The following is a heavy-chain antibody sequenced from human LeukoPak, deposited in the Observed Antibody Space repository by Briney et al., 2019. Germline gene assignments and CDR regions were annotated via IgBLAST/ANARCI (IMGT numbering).Heavy chain of an antibody. J-gene: IGHJ5*02. V-gene: IGHV4-59*01. D-gene: IGHD2-2*01. CDR2: IYYSGST. CDR1: GGSISSYY. CDR3: ASSYQLLGRFDP. Sequence: PETLSLTCTVSGGSISSYYWSWIRQPPGKGLEWIGYIYYSGSTNYNPSLKSRVTISVDTSKNQFSLKLSSVTAADTAVYYCASSYQLLGRFDPWGQGTLVTVSS.